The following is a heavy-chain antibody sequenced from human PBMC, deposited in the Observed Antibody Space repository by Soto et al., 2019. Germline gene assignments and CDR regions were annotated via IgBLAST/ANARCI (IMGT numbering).Heavy chain of an antibody. Sequence: PGGSLRLSCAASGFTFSTYAMNWVRQAPGKGLEWISAITGSGSYTYYADSVRGRFSISRDNSQNTVYLQMNNLRGDDTAIYYCAKIPTGSGSSKFDYWGQGIQVTVSS. CDR3: AKIPTGSGSSKFDY. V-gene: IGHV3-23*01. CDR2: ITGSGSYT. D-gene: IGHD3-10*01. CDR1: GFTFSTYA. J-gene: IGHJ4*02.